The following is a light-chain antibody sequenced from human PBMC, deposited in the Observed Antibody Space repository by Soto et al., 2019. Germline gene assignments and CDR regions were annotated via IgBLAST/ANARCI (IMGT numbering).Light chain of an antibody. CDR3: QQYNSYSWT. J-gene: IGKJ1*01. CDR2: EAS. V-gene: IGKV1-5*03. Sequence: DVRTNQSPATLSASVGDRVTITCRASQSISSWLAWYQQKPGKAPKLLIYEASSLESGVPSRFGGSGSGTEFTLTISSLQPDDFAIYYCQQYNSYSWTFGQGTKVDI. CDR1: QSISSW.